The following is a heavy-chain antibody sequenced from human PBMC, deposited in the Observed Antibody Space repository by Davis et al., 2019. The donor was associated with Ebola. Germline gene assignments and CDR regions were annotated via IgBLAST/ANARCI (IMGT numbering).Heavy chain of an antibody. Sequence: GGSLRLSCVASGFTFSRNAMSWVRQAPGKGLEWVSDISGNGDITHYTDSVKGRFSISRDNSKNTLYLQMNNLRVEDTAVYYCAKEGSGRLWYYPGSWGQGTLVTVSS. D-gene: IGHD2-15*01. CDR3: AKEGSGRLWYYPGS. CDR1: GFTFSRNA. J-gene: IGHJ5*02. CDR2: ISGNGDIT. V-gene: IGHV3-23*01.